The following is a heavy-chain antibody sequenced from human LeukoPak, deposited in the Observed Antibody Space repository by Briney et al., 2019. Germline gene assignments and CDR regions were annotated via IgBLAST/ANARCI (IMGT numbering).Heavy chain of an antibody. CDR3: TGGINCSSISCHLA. V-gene: IGHV3-73*01. CDR2: IRSRGNNYAT. J-gene: IGHJ5*02. D-gene: IGHD2-2*01. Sequence: PGGSLRLSCAASGFTFSGSAMHWVRQASGKGLEWVGRIRSRGNNYATAYDASVKGRFTISRDDSKNTAYLQMNSLKIEDTAVYYCTGGINCSSISCHLAWGRGTLVTVSS. CDR1: GFTFSGSA.